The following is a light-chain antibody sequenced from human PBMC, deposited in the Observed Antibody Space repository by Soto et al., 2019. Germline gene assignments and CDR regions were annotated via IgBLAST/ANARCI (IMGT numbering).Light chain of an antibody. CDR3: SSNTSSSTCV. J-gene: IGLJ1*01. CDR2: EVS. V-gene: IGLV2-14*01. CDR1: SSDVGGYNY. Sequence: QSAPTQPASVSGSPGQSITISCTGTSSDVGGYNYVSWFQQHPGKAPKLMIYEVSNRPSGVSNRFSGSKSGNTASLTISGLQAEDEADYYCSSNTSSSTCVFGTGTKVTVL.